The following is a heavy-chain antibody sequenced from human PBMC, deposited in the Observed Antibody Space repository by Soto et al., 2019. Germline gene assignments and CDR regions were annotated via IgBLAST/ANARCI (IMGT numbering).Heavy chain of an antibody. V-gene: IGHV3-74*01. CDR3: TRDSRGRLRDAFDI. D-gene: IGHD4-17*01. Sequence: EVQLVESGGGLVQPGGSLRLSCAASGFTFSSYWMHWVRQAPGKGLVCVSRINTDGSTITYADSVKGRFTISRDNAKSTLYLQMNNLRAEDTAVYFCTRDSRGRLRDAFDIWGQGTMVTVSS. CDR1: GFTFSSYW. CDR2: INTDGSTI. J-gene: IGHJ3*02.